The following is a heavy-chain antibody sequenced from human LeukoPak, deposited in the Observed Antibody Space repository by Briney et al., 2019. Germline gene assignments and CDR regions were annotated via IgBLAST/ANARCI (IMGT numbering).Heavy chain of an antibody. J-gene: IGHJ4*02. CDR1: GFTFSSYG. V-gene: IGHV3-33*01. CDR3: AREPPGPYYFDY. Sequence: GGSLRLSCAASGFTFSSYGMHWVRQAPGKGLEWVAVIWYDGSNKYYADSVKGRFTISRDNSKNTLYLQMNSLRAEDTAVYYCAREPPGPYYFDYWGQGTLVTVSS. CDR2: IWYDGSNK.